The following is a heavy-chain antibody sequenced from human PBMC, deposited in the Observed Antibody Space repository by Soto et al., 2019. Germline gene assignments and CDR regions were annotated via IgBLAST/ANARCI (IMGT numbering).Heavy chain of an antibody. V-gene: IGHV4-59*08. CDR1: GGSISSYY. D-gene: IGHD2-2*02. J-gene: IGHJ5*02. CDR2: IYYSGST. Sequence: SETLSLTCTVSGGSISSYYWSWIRQPPGKGLEWIGYIYYSGSTNYNPSLKSRVTISVDTSKNQFSLKLSSVTAADTAVYYCARLVPAAIWFDPWGQGTLVTVSS. CDR3: ARLVPAAIWFDP.